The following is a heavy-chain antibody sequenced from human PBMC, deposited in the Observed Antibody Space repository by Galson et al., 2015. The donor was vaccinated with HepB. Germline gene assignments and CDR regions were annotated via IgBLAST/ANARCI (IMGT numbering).Heavy chain of an antibody. CDR3: AKDREGWFGELSVDY. Sequence: SLRLSCAASGFTFSSYAMSWVRQAPGKGLEWVSAISGSGGSTYYADSVKGRFTISRDNSKNTLYPQMNSLRAEDTAVYYCAKDREGWFGELSVDYWGQGTLVTVSS. V-gene: IGHV3-23*01. CDR2: ISGSGGST. J-gene: IGHJ4*02. D-gene: IGHD3-10*01. CDR1: GFTFSSYA.